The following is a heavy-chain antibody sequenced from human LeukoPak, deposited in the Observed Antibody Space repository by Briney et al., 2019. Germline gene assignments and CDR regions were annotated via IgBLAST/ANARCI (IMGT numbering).Heavy chain of an antibody. D-gene: IGHD3-16*02. Sequence: LGGSLRLSCAASGFTFSDYGMTWVRQAAGKGLEWVSSISDTGRRTYYTDSVKGRFTISRDDSKKAVYLEMSTLRVEDTAIYFCGRHDSFIPFWGQGTLVTVSS. V-gene: IGHV3-23*01. CDR2: ISDTGRRT. CDR1: GFTFSDYG. J-gene: IGHJ4*02. CDR3: GRHDSFIPF.